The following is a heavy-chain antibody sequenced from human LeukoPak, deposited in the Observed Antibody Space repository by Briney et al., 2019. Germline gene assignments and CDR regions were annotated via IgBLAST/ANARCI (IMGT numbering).Heavy chain of an antibody. V-gene: IGHV4-61*02. CDR2: IYTSGST. Sequence: SSETLSLTCTVSGGSISSGSYYWSWIRQPAGKGLEWIGRIYTSGSTNYNPSLKSRVTISVDTSKNQFSLKLSSVTAADTAVYYCARDDPLSGYYNYWGQGTLVTVSS. CDR3: ARDDPLSGYYNY. J-gene: IGHJ4*02. CDR1: GGSISSGSYY. D-gene: IGHD3-3*01.